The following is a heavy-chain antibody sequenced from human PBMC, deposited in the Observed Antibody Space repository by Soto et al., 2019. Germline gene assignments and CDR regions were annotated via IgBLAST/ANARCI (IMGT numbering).Heavy chain of an antibody. CDR3: ARARGFDYHYYVDV. J-gene: IGHJ6*03. CDR1: GGSFSGYY. Sequence: QVQLQQWGAGLLKPSETLSLTCAVYGGSFSGYYWTWIRQPPGKGLEWIGEINNSGSADHTPSLKSLVSISVDTSKNQFSLKLNSVTAADTAIYYCARARGFDYHYYVDVWGEGTTVTVSS. D-gene: IGHD3-22*01. CDR2: INNSGSA. V-gene: IGHV4-34*02.